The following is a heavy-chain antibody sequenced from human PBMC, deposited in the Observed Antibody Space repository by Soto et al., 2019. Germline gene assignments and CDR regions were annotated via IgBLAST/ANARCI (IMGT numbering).Heavy chain of an antibody. CDR3: ARDRPYYYYYGMDV. V-gene: IGHV3-21*01. Sequence: PVGSLRLSCAASGFTFSSYSMNWVRQAPGKGLEWVSSISSSSSYIYYADSVKGRFTISRDNAKNSLYLQMNSLRAEDTAVYYCARDRPYYYYYGMDVWGQGTTVTVSS. J-gene: IGHJ6*02. CDR2: ISSSSSYI. CDR1: GFTFSSYS.